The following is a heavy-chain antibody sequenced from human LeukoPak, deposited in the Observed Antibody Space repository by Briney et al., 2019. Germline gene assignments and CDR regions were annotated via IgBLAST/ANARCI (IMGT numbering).Heavy chain of an antibody. CDR3: AREERIAARPFDY. V-gene: IGHV1-2*02. CDR2: INPNSGGT. D-gene: IGHD6-6*01. CDR1: GYTFTGYY. J-gene: IGHJ4*02. Sequence: ASVKVSCKASGYTFTGYYMHWVRQAPGQGLEWMGWINPNSGGTNYAQKFQGRVTMTRDTSISTAYMELSRLRSDDTAVYYRAREERIAARPFDYWGQGTLVTVSS.